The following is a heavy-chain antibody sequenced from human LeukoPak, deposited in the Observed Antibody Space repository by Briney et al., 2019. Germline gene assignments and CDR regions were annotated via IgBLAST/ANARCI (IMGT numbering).Heavy chain of an antibody. CDR3: AKDRPLGGYYYYGMDV. Sequence: GGSLRLSCAASGFTFSSYAMSWVRQAPGKGLEWVSAISGSGGSTYYADSVKGRFTISRDNSKNTLYLQMNSLRAEDTAVYYCAKDRPLGGYYYYGMDVWGQRTLVTVSS. CDR1: GFTFSSYA. J-gene: IGHJ6*02. V-gene: IGHV3-23*01. CDR2: ISGSGGST. D-gene: IGHD6-6*01.